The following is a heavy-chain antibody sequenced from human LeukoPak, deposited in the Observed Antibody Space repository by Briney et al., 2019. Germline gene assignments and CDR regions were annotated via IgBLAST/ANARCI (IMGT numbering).Heavy chain of an antibody. CDR2: ISAYNGNT. J-gene: IGHJ4*02. CDR1: GYTFTRYG. Sequence: ASVKVSCKASGYTFTRYGISWVRQAPGQGLEWMGWISAYNGNTNYAQKLQGRVTMTTDTSTSTAYMELRSLRSDDTAVYYCARDPGYDSSGYYPPFFDYWGQGTLVTVSS. V-gene: IGHV1-18*01. D-gene: IGHD3-22*01. CDR3: ARDPGYDSSGYYPPFFDY.